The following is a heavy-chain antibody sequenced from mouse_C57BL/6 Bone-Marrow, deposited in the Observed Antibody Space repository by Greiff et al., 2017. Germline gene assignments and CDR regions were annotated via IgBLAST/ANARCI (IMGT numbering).Heavy chain of an antibody. J-gene: IGHJ2*01. CDR2: IYPGDGDT. V-gene: IGHV1-80*01. D-gene: IGHD1-1*01. CDR3: ARYSSYDFDY. CDR1: GYAFSSYW. Sequence: QVQLKQSGAELVKPGASVKISCKASGYAFSSYWMNWVKQRPGKGLEWIGQIYPGDGDTNYNGKFKGEATLTVDKSSSTAYMQLSSLTSEDSAVYFCARYSSYDFDYWGQGTTLTVSS.